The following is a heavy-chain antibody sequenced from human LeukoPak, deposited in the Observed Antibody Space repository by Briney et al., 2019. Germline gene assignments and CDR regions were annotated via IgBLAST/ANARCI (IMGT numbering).Heavy chain of an antibody. CDR1: GGTFSSYA. CDR3: ARERQQLVPLFDY. Sequence: ASVKVSCKASGGTFSSYAISWVRQAPGQGLEWMGGIIPIFGTANYAQKFQGRVTITADESTSTAYMELSRLRSEDTAVYYCARERQQLVPLFDYWGQGTLVTVSS. V-gene: IGHV1-69*01. D-gene: IGHD6-13*01. CDR2: IIPIFGTA. J-gene: IGHJ4*02.